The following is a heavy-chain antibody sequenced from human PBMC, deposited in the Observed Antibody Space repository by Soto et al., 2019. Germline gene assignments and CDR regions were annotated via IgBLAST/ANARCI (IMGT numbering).Heavy chain of an antibody. J-gene: IGHJ5*02. CDR3: AKGGGSGRFDH. CDR2: ISWDGTTT. V-gene: IGHV3-43*01. Sequence: EVQLVESGGVVVQPGGSLRLSCAASGFTFDAYTMHWARQAPGKGLEWVSLISWDGTTTYYAASVKGRFTISRDNRKNSLYLQMNSLRTEDTALYYCAKGGGSGRFDHWGKGTLVTVSS. CDR1: GFTFDAYT. D-gene: IGHD3-10*01.